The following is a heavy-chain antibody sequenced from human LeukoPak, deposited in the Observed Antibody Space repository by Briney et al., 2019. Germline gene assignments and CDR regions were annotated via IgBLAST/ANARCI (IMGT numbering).Heavy chain of an antibody. D-gene: IGHD3-10*01. J-gene: IGHJ4*02. CDR2: INHSGRT. V-gene: IGHV4-30-2*01. Sequence: SQTLSLTCTGSGAFIRGGGVYWSWIRQPPGKGLEWIGEINHSGRTNYNPSLKSRVTISVDTSKKQFSLKLSSVTAADTAVYYCARGVDYYGVWGQGTLVTVSS. CDR1: GAFIRGGGVY. CDR3: ARGVDYYGV.